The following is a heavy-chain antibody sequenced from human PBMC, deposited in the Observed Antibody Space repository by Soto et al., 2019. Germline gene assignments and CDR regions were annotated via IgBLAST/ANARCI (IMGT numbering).Heavy chain of an antibody. CDR2: ISAYNGNT. J-gene: IGHJ4*02. Sequence: AAVNLSLKASGYTFTRYSISWVRHAPGQGLECMGWISAYNGNTNYAQKLQGRVTMTTDTSTSTAYMELRSLRSDDTAVYYCARDGSYCGGDCYGADYFDYWGQGTLGTVS. CDR1: GYTFTRYS. V-gene: IGHV1-18*01. D-gene: IGHD2-21*02. CDR3: ARDGSYCGGDCYGADYFDY.